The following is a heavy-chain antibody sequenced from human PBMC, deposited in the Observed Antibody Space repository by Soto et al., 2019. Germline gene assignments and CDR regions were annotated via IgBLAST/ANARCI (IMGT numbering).Heavy chain of an antibody. V-gene: IGHV1-18*01. CDR1: GYTFTSYG. CDR2: ISAYNGNT. J-gene: IGHJ2*01. Sequence: ASVKVSCKASGYTFTSYGISWVRQAPGQGLEWMGWISAYNGNTNYAQKLQGRVTMTTDTSTSTAYMELRSLRSDDTAVYYCAGMKIWGTTADWYFDLWGRGTLVTVSS. CDR3: AGMKIWGTTADWYFDL. D-gene: IGHD1-7*01.